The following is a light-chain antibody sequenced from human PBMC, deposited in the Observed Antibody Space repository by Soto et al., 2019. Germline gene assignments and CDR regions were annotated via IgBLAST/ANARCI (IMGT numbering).Light chain of an antibody. V-gene: IGKV3-11*01. CDR2: DAS. CDR3: QQDGSSPFT. CDR1: QSVSSY. Sequence: EIVLTQSPATLSLSPGERATLSCRASQSVSSYLAWYQQKPGQAPRLLIYDASNRATGIPARFSGSGSGTDFTLTISRLEPEDFAVYYCQQDGSSPFTFGQGTKVEIK. J-gene: IGKJ1*01.